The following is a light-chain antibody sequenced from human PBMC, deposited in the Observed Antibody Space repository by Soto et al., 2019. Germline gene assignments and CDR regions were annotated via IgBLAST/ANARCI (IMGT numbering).Light chain of an antibody. V-gene: IGLV2-14*01. Sequence: QSVLTQPASVSGSPGQSITISCTGTSSDVGGYNYVSWYQQHPGKAPKLMIYDVSNRPSGVSNRFSGSKSGNTASLTISGLQAYDEADYYCSSYTSSSLYVFGTGTKVTVL. CDR2: DVS. CDR3: SSYTSSSLYV. J-gene: IGLJ1*01. CDR1: SSDVGGYNY.